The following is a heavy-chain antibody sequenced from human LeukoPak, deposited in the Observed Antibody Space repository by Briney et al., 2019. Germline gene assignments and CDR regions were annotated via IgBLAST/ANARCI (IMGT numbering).Heavy chain of an antibody. Sequence: SETLSLTCTVSGGSISSSSYYWGWIRQPPGKGLEWIGSIYYSGSTYYNPSLKSRVTISVDTSKNQFSLKLSSVTAADTAVYYCASLYSSSWPYYYYYYGMDVWGQGTTVTVSS. CDR1: GGSISSSSYY. CDR2: IYYSGST. D-gene: IGHD6-13*01. V-gene: IGHV4-39*07. CDR3: ASLYSSSWPYYYYYYGMDV. J-gene: IGHJ6*02.